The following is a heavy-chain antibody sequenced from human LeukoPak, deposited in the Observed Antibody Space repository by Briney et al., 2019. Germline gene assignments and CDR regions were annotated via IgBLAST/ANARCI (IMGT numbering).Heavy chain of an antibody. CDR1: GYTFTGYY. J-gene: IGHJ5*02. CDR3: AREETSRRWFDP. V-gene: IGHV1-2*02. Sequence: GASVKVSCKASGYTFTGYYMHWVRQAPGQGLEWMGWINPNSGATNYAQKFQGRVTMTRDTSISTAYMELSRLRSDDTAVYYCAREETSRRWFDPWGQGTLVTVSS. CDR2: INPNSGAT.